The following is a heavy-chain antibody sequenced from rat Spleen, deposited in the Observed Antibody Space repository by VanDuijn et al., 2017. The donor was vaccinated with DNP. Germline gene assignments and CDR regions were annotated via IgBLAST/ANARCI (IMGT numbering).Heavy chain of an antibody. Sequence: EVQVLESGGGLVQPGNSLKLSCATSGFTFSTAWMYWYRQFPEKRLEWVARIKAKSNNYATDYTESVKGRFTISRDDSKSSIYLQMNNLKEEDTAIYYCGINYDSGDFDDWGQGVMVTVSS. CDR2: IKAKSNNYAT. CDR3: GINYDSGDFDD. J-gene: IGHJ2*01. D-gene: IGHD1-1*01. CDR1: GFTFSTAW. V-gene: IGHV6-6*01.